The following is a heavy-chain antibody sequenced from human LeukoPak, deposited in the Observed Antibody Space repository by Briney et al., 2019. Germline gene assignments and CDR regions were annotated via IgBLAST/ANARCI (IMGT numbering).Heavy chain of an antibody. J-gene: IGHJ4*02. V-gene: IGHV1-18*01. CDR3: ARDFGPGEKFQKSLRAKIDY. Sequence: ASVKVSCKASGYTFTSYGISWVRQAPGQGLEWMGWISAYNGNTNYAQKLQGRVTMTTDTSTSTAYMELRSLRSDDTAVYYCARDFGPGEKFQKSLRAKIDYWGQGTLVTVSS. CDR2: ISAYNGNT. CDR1: GYTFTSYG. D-gene: IGHD3/OR15-3a*01.